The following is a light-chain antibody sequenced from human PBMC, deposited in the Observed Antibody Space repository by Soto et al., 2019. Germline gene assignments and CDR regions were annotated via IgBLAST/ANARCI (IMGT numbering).Light chain of an antibody. CDR1: QNVYINS. Sequence: EIVLTQSPGTLSLSPGERVTLSCRASQNVYINSLAWYQQKPGQTPRLLIYGASTRAAAVPDRFSGSGSGTDFALSIDGLEPEDFAIYYCHQYNSWPRGTFGPGTKVEIK. CDR3: HQYNSWPRGT. CDR2: GAS. V-gene: IGKV3-20*01. J-gene: IGKJ3*01.